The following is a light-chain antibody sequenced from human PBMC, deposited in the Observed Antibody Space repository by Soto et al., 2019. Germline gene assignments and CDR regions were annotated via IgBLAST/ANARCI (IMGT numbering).Light chain of an antibody. CDR1: QSVTNNY. CDR3: QQYGGSPLVT. Sequence: EVVLTQSPGTLSLSPGERATLSCRASQSVTNNYLAWYQQKPGQAPRLLIYGASTRATGIPDRFSGSGSGTDFTLNVSRLEPEDSAVYYCQQYGGSPLVTFGGGTKVEIK. CDR2: GAS. J-gene: IGKJ4*01. V-gene: IGKV3-20*01.